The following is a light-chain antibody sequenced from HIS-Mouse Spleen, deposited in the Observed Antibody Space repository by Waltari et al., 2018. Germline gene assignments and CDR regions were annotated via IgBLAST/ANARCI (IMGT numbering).Light chain of an antibody. CDR2: GAS. CDR3: QQYNNWPPLT. Sequence: EIVMTQSPVTLSVSPGERATLSCRASQSVSSNLAWYQQKHGQAPRLLIYGASIRATGIPARFSGSGSGTEFTLTISILQSEDFAVYCCQQYNNWPPLTFGGETKVEIK. V-gene: IGKV3D-15*03. J-gene: IGKJ4*01. CDR1: QSVSSN.